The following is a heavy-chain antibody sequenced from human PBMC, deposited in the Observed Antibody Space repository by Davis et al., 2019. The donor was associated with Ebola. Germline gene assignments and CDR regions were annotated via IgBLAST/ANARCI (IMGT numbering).Heavy chain of an antibody. CDR1: GGSISSYY. Sequence: PSETLSLTCTVSGGSISSYYWSWVRQAPGKGLEWVSGINWNGGSTGYADSVKGRFTISRDNAKNSLYLQMNSLRAEDTALYHCARDLGYCSGGSCYAWFDPWGQGTLVTVSS. J-gene: IGHJ5*02. D-gene: IGHD2-15*01. CDR2: INWNGGST. CDR3: ARDLGYCSGGSCYAWFDP. V-gene: IGHV3-20*01.